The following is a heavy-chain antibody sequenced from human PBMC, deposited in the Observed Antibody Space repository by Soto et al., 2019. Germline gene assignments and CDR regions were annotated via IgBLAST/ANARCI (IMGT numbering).Heavy chain of an antibody. V-gene: IGHV4-34*01. Sequence: QVQLQQWGAGLLKPSETLSLTCVVSGGSLSDYFWSWIRQPPGMALEWIGEINHLGSINYNPSLTSGVTMSVDTSKNQFSLTLNSVPAADTATYYCARGGISHWAYFYYMDVWDRGTTVTVSS. D-gene: IGHD2-21*01. CDR3: ARGGISHWAYFYYMDV. CDR1: GGSLSDYF. CDR2: INHLGSI. J-gene: IGHJ6*03.